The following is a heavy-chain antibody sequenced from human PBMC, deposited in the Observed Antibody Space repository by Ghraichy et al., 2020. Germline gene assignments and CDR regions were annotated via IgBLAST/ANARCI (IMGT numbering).Heavy chain of an antibody. D-gene: IGHD3-3*01. V-gene: IGHV3-30*02. CDR1: GFNFSSHG. CDR3: AKEHPATYDLLLGTPPDH. J-gene: IGHJ4*02. Sequence: GGSLRLSCVASGFNFSSHGMHWVRQAPGKGLEWVAFIRYDGSRTYEVESVKGRFTISRDNSRNTLFLQMNSLKPEDTAVYFCAKEHPATYDLLLGTPPDHWGQGTLVTISS. CDR2: IRYDGSRT.